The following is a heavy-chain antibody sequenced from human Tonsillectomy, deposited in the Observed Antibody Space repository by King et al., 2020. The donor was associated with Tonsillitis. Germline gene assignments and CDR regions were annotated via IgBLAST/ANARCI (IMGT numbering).Heavy chain of an antibody. D-gene: IGHD4-23*01. J-gene: IGHJ4*02. Sequence: VQLQQWGAGLLKPSETLSLTCAVYGGSFSGYYWSWIRQPPGKGLEWIGEINHSGSTNYNPSLKSRVTVSVDTSKNQFSLKLSSVTAADTAVYYCARGTGGNRTKRPFDYCGQGTLVTVSS. CDR2: INHSGST. V-gene: IGHV4-34*01. CDR1: GGSFSGYY. CDR3: ARGTGGNRTKRPFDY.